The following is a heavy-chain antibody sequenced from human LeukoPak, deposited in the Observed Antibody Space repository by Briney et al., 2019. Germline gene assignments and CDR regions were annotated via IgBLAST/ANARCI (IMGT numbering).Heavy chain of an antibody. V-gene: IGHV3-21*01. CDR2: ITGSGNY. J-gene: IGHJ2*01. Sequence: GGSLRLSCAASGFDFSYHVMNWVRQAPGKGLEWVPSITGSGNYYADSVRGRFTISRDNARNSLYLQMNSLRAEDTAVYYCLRGGPKWYFDLWGRGTLVTVSS. CDR3: LRGGPKWYFDL. CDR1: GFDFSYHV.